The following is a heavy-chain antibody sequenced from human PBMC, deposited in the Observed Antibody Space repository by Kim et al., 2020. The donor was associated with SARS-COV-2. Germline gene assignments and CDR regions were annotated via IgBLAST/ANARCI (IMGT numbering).Heavy chain of an antibody. Sequence: GGSLRLSCAASGFTFSSYAMSWVRQAPGKGLEWVSAISGSGGSTYYADSVKGRFTISRDNSKNTLYLQMNSLRAEDTAVYYCAPDESHFDWLSHTGFDYWGQGTLVTVSS. CDR3: APDESHFDWLSHTGFDY. V-gene: IGHV3-23*01. D-gene: IGHD3-9*01. CDR2: ISGSGGST. J-gene: IGHJ4*02. CDR1: GFTFSSYA.